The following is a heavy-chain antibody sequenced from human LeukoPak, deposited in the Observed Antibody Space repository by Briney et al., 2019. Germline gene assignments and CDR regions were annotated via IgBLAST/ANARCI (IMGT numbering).Heavy chain of an antibody. V-gene: IGHV4-61*01. CDR3: AGSPGGEMATMAAFDI. CDR1: GGSISSGSDY. D-gene: IGHD5-24*01. CDR2: IYYSGST. J-gene: IGHJ3*02. Sequence: PSETLSLTCTVSGGSISSGSDYWSWIRQPPGKGLEWTGYIYYSGSTNYNPSLKSRVTISADTSKNQFSLKLSSVTAADTAVYYCAGSPGGEMATMAAFDIWGQGTMVTVSS.